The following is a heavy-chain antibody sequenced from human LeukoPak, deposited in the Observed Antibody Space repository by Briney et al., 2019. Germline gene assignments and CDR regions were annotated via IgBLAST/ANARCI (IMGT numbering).Heavy chain of an antibody. CDR2: IYYSGNT. CDR3: AREGTAHAFDI. CDR1: GDSIFSASYY. J-gene: IGHJ3*02. Sequence: SETLSLTCTVSGDSIFSASYYWGWLRQPPGKSLEWIGFIYYSGNTYYSSSLRSRISISIDTSNNQFSLSLSSVTVADTAVYYCAREGTAHAFDIWGRGTTVTVSS. D-gene: IGHD3-10*01. V-gene: IGHV4-31*03.